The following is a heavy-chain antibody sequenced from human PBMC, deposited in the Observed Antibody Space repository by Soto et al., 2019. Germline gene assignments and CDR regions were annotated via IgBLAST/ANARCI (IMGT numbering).Heavy chain of an antibody. J-gene: IGHJ4*02. V-gene: IGHV3-74*01. CDR2: INSDGSIT. CDR1: GFTFSSYW. D-gene: IGHD3-16*02. CDR3: VRYSRSVGGSYRPDY. Sequence: EVQLVESGGGLVQPGGSPRLSCAASGFTFSSYWMHWVRQVPEKGLVWVSRINSDGSITNYADAVKGRFTISRDNVKNTLYLQMNSLRAEDTAVYYCVRYSRSVGGSYRPDYWGQGTLVTVSS.